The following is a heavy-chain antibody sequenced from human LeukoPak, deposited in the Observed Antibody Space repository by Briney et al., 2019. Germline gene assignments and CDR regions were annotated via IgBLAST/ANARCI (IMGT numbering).Heavy chain of an antibody. CDR2: MNPNSGYT. D-gene: IGHD3-22*01. CDR1: GYTFTSHD. Sequence: GASVKVSCKASGYTFTSHDINWVRQATGQGLEWMGWMNPNSGYTGYEQKFQGRVTMTRDTSTSTAYMELSSLRSEDTAVYYCARGGSSYNDEREEFDYWGQGTVVTVSS. V-gene: IGHV1-8*01. CDR3: ARGGSSYNDEREEFDY. J-gene: IGHJ4*02.